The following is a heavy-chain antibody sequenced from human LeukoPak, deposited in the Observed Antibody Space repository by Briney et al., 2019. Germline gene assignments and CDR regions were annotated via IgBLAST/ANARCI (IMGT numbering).Heavy chain of an antibody. CDR1: GGSFSGYY. CDR2: INHSGST. Sequence: SETLSLTCAVYGGSFSGYYWSWIRQPPGKGLEWIGEINHSGSTNYNPSLKSRVTISVDTSKNQFSLKLSSVTAADTAVYYCAIRYYDYVWGSYRYTEDYWGQGTLVTVSS. J-gene: IGHJ4*02. CDR3: AIRYYDYVWGSYRYTEDY. V-gene: IGHV4-34*01. D-gene: IGHD3-16*02.